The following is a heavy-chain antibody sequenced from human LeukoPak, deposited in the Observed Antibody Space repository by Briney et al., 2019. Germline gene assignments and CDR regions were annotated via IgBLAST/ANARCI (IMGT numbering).Heavy chain of an antibody. J-gene: IGHJ4*02. CDR3: TTEYYDILTGSRSYRGY. CDR2: IKSKTDGGTT. D-gene: IGHD3-9*01. V-gene: IGHV3-15*01. Sequence: GGSLILSCAASGFTFSNAWMSWVRQAPGKGLEWVGRIKSKTDGGTTDYAAPVKGRFTISRDDSKNTLYLQMNSLKTEDTAVYYCTTEYYDILTGSRSYRGYWGQGTLVTVSS. CDR1: GFTFSNAW.